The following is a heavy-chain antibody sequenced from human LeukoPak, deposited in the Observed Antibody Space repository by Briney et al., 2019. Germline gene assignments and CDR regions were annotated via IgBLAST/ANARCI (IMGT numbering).Heavy chain of an antibody. CDR1: GDSVSSNSAA. V-gene: IGHV6-1*01. Sequence: SQTLSLTCAISGDSVSSNSAAWNWIRQSPSRGLEWLGRTYYRSKWYNDYALSVKSRITINPDTSKNQFSLQVNSMTPEDTAVYYCARGKRYYCDSSGYSDFDYWGQGTLVTVSS. CDR3: ARGKRYYCDSSGYSDFDY. J-gene: IGHJ4*02. D-gene: IGHD3-22*01. CDR2: TYYRSKWYN.